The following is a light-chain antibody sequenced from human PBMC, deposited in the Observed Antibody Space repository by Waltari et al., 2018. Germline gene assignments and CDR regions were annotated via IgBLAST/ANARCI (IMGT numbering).Light chain of an antibody. CDR1: SSDVGGYHY. Sequence: QSALTQPPSASGSPGQSVTISCTGTSSDVGGYHYVSWYQSHPGKPPKLMIYEVSKRPKGVLYRFSALQSGITASLTVSGLQAEDEADYYCSSYAGGSSVFGTETKVTVL. CDR3: SSYAGGSSV. V-gene: IGLV2-8*01. J-gene: IGLJ1*01. CDR2: EVS.